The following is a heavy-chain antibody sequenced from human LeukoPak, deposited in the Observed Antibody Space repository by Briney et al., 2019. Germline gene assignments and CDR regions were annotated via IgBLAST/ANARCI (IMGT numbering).Heavy chain of an antibody. J-gene: IGHJ4*02. CDR2: IYYSGST. CDR1: GGSISSYY. V-gene: IGHV4-59*01. D-gene: IGHD3-22*01. CDR3: ARNSPYDSSGCFLDY. Sequence: KPSETLSLTCTVSGGSISSYYWSWIRQPPGKGLEWIGYIYYSGSTNYNPSLKSRVTISVDTSKNQFSLKLSSVTAADTAVYYCARNSPYDSSGCFLDYWGQGTLVTVSS.